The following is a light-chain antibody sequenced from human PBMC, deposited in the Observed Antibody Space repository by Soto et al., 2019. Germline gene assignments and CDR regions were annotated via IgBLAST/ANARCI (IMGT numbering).Light chain of an antibody. CDR2: EVS. V-gene: IGLV2-14*01. Sequence: QSALTQPASLSGSPGQSITISCTGTSSDVGTYNYVSWYQQHPGQAPKLMIFEVSNRPSGISNRFSGSKSGNTASLTISGLRAEDEADYYCSSYTSSTTRVFGTGTKVTVL. CDR1: SSDVGTYNY. CDR3: SSYTSSTTRV. J-gene: IGLJ1*01.